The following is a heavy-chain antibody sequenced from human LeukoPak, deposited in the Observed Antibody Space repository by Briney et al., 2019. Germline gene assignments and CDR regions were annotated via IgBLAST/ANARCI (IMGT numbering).Heavy chain of an antibody. Sequence: GGSLRLSCAASGFTFSSYEMNWVRQAPGKGLEWVSYISSSGRTIYYADSVKGRFTISRDNAKNSLYLQMNSLRAEDTAVYYCARDHHRRLYDSQARDTYIWGQGTMVTVSS. CDR3: ARDHHRRLYDSQARDTYI. CDR2: ISSSGRTI. D-gene: IGHD3-22*01. V-gene: IGHV3-48*03. J-gene: IGHJ3*02. CDR1: GFTFSSYE.